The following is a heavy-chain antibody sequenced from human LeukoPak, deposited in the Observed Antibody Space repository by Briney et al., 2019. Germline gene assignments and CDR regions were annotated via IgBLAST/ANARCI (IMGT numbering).Heavy chain of an antibody. CDR1: GFTFSSYG. D-gene: IGHD3-10*01. CDR2: ISYDGSNK. V-gene: IGHV3-30*18. Sequence: GRSLRLSCAASGFTFSSYGMHWVRQAPGKGLEWVAVISYDGSNKYYADSVKGRVTISRDNSKNTLYLQMNSLRAEDTAVYYCAKDPHYYGSGSYGDYFDYWGQGTLVTVSS. CDR3: AKDPHYYGSGSYGDYFDY. J-gene: IGHJ4*02.